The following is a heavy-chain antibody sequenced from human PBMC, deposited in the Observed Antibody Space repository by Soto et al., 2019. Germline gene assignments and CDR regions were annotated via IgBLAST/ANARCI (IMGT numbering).Heavy chain of an antibody. CDR1: GGSFSGYY. V-gene: IGHV4-34*01. CDR2: INHSGST. Sequence: SETLSLTCAVYGGSFSGYYWSWIRQPPGKGLEWIGEINHSGSTNYNPSLKSRVTISVDTSKNQFSLKLSSVTAADLAVYYCASPAIAAAVSAFDYWGQGTLVTVSS. CDR3: ASPAIAAAVSAFDY. J-gene: IGHJ4*02. D-gene: IGHD6-13*01.